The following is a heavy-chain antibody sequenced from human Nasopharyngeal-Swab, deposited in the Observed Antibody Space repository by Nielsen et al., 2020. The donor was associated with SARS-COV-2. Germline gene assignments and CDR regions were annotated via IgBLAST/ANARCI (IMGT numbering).Heavy chain of an antibody. V-gene: IGHV3-43*01. Sequence: GESLKISCSASGFTFDDFTMHWVRQAPGKGLEWVSIITWDGDSTSYGDSVKGRFTMSRDNTENSLYLEMNSLRTEDTALYYCAKAGGTTVAFDSWGQGTLVTVSS. CDR2: ITWDGDST. CDR3: AKAGGTTVAFDS. D-gene: IGHD1/OR15-1a*01. CDR1: GFTFDDFT. J-gene: IGHJ4*02.